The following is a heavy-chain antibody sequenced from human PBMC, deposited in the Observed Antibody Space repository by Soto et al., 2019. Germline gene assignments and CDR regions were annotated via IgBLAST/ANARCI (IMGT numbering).Heavy chain of an antibody. CDR2: ISAYNGNT. D-gene: IGHD5-18*01. V-gene: IGHV1-18*01. CDR3: ARDGVDTATGYYYGMDV. J-gene: IGHJ6*02. CDR1: GYTFTSYG. Sequence: QVQLVQSGAEVKKPGASVKVSCKASGYTFTSYGISWVRQAPGQGLEWMGWISAYNGNTNYAQKLQGRVTMTTDTSTSTAYMELRSLRSGDTAVYYCARDGVDTATGYYYGMDVWGQGTTVTVSS.